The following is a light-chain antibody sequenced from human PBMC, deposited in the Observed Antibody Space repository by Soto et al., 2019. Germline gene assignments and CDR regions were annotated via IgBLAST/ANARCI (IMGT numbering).Light chain of an antibody. J-gene: IGKJ5*01. Sequence: TQSPSTLSGSVGARVPITCRASQSVRSNLAWYQQKPGQSPRLLIYGAASRATGIPDRFSGSGSGTDFTLTISRLEPGDFAVYYCQQYGSSPATFGQGTRLEIK. CDR1: QSVRSN. CDR2: GAA. V-gene: IGKV3-20*01. CDR3: QQYGSSPAT.